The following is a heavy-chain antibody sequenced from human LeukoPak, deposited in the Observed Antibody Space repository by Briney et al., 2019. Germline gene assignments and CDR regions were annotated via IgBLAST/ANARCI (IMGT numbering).Heavy chain of an antibody. V-gene: IGHV3-23*01. CDR2: ISGSGGST. CDR3: AKELAYGDYEDYYYGMDV. D-gene: IGHD4-17*01. CDR1: GFTFSSYA. J-gene: IGHJ6*02. Sequence: GGSLRLSCAASGFTFSSYAMSWVRQAPGKGLEWVSAISGSGGSTYYADSVKGRFTISRDNSKNTLYLQMNSLRAEDTAVYYCAKELAYGDYEDYYYGMDVWGQGTMVTVSS.